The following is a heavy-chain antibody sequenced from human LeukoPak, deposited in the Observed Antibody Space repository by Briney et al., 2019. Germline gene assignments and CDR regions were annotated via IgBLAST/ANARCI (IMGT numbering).Heavy chain of an antibody. J-gene: IGHJ6*03. CDR2: IYYSGST. V-gene: IGHV4-39*07. D-gene: IGHD1-20*01. CDR1: GGSISSSSYY. Sequence: SETLSLTCTVSGGSISSSSYYWGWIRQPPGKGLEWIGSIYYSGSTYYNPSLKSRVTISVDTSKNQFSLKLSSVTAADTAVYYCARDNFNPHYYYYYMDVWGKGTTVTVSS. CDR3: ARDNFNPHYYYYYMDV.